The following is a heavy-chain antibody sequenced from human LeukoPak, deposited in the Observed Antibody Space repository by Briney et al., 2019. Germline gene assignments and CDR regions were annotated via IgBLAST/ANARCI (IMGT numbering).Heavy chain of an antibody. CDR2: IYYSGST. Sequence: SETLSLTCTVSGGSISSGGYYWSWIRQHPGKGLEWIGYIYYSGSTYYNPSLKSRVTISVDTSKNQFSLKLSSVTAADTTAYFCIDGDCYSYDYRGQGALVTVSS. D-gene: IGHD2-21*02. J-gene: IGHJ4*02. CDR3: IDGDCYSYDY. V-gene: IGHV4-31*03. CDR1: GGSISSGGYY.